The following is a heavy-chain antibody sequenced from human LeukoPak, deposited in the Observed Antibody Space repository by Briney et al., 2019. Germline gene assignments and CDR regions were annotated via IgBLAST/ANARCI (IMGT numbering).Heavy chain of an antibody. CDR1: GFTFTSSA. J-gene: IGHJ4*02. CDR2: IVVGSGDT. CDR3: AAIPYYDYGGIYYFDY. Sequence: ASVKVSCKASGFTFTSSAMQWVRQARGQRLEWIGWIVVGSGDTNYAQKFQERVTITRDMSTSTAYMELSSLRSEDTAVYYCAAIPYYDYGGIYYFDYWGQGTLVTVSS. V-gene: IGHV1-58*02. D-gene: IGHD4/OR15-4a*01.